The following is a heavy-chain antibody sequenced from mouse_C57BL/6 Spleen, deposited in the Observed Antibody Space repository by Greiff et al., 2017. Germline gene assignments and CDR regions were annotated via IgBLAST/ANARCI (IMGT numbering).Heavy chain of an antibody. V-gene: IGHV1-4*01. D-gene: IGHD1-1*01. CDR2: INPSSGYT. CDR1: GYTFTSYT. Sequence: QGPLQQSWAELARPGASVEMSCKASGYTFTSYTMHWVKKRPGQGLEWIGYINPSSGYTKYNQKFKDKATLTADKSSSTAYMQLSSLTSEDSAVYYCARITTGVGGYWGQGTTLTVSS. CDR3: ARITTGVGGY. J-gene: IGHJ2*01.